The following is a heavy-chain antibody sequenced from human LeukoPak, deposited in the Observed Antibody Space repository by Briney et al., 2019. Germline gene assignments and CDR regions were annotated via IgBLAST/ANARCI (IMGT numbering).Heavy chain of an antibody. CDR3: AKGVGDSCEVVDY. Sequence: GRSLRLSCAASGFTFSSYGMHWVRQAPGKGLEWVSAISGSGGSTYYADSVKGRFTISRDNSKNTLYLQMNSLRAEDTAVYYCAKGVGDSCEVVDYWGQRTLVTVSS. J-gene: IGHJ4*02. D-gene: IGHD3-16*01. CDR2: ISGSGGST. V-gene: IGHV3-23*01. CDR1: GFTFSSYG.